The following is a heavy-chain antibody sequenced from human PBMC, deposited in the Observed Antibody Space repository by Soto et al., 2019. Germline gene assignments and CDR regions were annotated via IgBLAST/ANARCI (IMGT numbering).Heavy chain of an antibody. D-gene: IGHD3-10*01. Sequence: SETLSLTCTVSGVSISSTNYYWGWIRQPPGKGLEWIGIVHYYGSTYYNPSLKSRLTISVDTSQVSLKLTSVTAADTALYYCARLPHHMARECYFDIWGQGTLVTVSS. CDR2: VHYYGST. CDR1: GVSISSTNYY. J-gene: IGHJ4*02. CDR3: ARLPHHMARECYFDI. V-gene: IGHV4-39*01.